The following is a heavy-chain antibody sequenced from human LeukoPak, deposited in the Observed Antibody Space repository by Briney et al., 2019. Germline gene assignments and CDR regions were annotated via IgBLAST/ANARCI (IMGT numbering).Heavy chain of an antibody. CDR3: ARGAAAANRGSVF. Sequence: PSETLSLTCAVYGGSFSGYYWSWIRQPPGKGLEWIGEINHSGSTNYNPSLKSRVTISVDTSKNQFSLKLSSVTAADTAVYYCARGAAAANRGSVFWGQGTLVTVSS. J-gene: IGHJ4*02. D-gene: IGHD6-13*01. CDR1: GGSFSGYY. CDR2: INHSGST. V-gene: IGHV4-34*01.